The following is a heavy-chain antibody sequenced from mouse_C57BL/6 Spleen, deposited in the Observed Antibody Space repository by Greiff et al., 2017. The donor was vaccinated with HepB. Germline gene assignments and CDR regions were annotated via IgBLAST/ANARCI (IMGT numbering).Heavy chain of an antibody. CDR2: IDPSDSYT. V-gene: IGHV1-59*01. J-gene: IGHJ2*01. CDR3: ARDGHFDY. CDR1: GYTFTSYW. Sequence: VQLQQPGAELVRPGTSVKLSCKASGYTFTSYWMHWVKQRPGQGLEWIGVIDPSDSYTNYNQKFKGKATLTVDTSSSTAYMQLSSLTSEDSAVYYCARDGHFDYWGQGTTLTVSS. D-gene: IGHD2-3*01.